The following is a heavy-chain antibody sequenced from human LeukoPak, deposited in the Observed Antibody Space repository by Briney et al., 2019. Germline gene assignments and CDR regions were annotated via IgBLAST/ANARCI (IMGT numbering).Heavy chain of an antibody. CDR1: GYSISSGYF. D-gene: IGHD3-10*01. J-gene: IGHJ3*02. V-gene: IGHV4-38-2*02. Sequence: SETLSLTCTVSGYSISSGYFWGWIRQPPGKGLEWIGNIFYSGSTYYSPSLRSRVTISLDTSRNQFSLKLNSVTAADTAVYYCAKSNGYGLVDIWGQGTMVTVSS. CDR2: IFYSGST. CDR3: AKSNGYGLVDI.